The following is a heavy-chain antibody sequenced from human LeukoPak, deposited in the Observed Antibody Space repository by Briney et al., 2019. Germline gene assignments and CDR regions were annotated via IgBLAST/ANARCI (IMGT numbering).Heavy chain of an antibody. V-gene: IGHV1-2*02. Sequence: ASVKVSCKASGYTFTAYYIHWVRQAPGQGLEWMGGINPNSGGTNYAQKVQGRVTMTRDTSISTASMELISLTSDDTAFYYCARGLTDSNGWYHLDQWGQGTLVTVSS. CDR3: ARGLTDSNGWYHLDQ. D-gene: IGHD6-19*01. CDR1: GYTFTAYY. CDR2: INPNSGGT. J-gene: IGHJ4*02.